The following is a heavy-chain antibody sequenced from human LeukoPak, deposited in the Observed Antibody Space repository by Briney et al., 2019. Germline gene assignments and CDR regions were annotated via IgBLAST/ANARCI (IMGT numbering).Heavy chain of an antibody. CDR1: GFTVSSNY. V-gene: IGHV3-53*01. CDR3: ARVVMLSWFDP. J-gene: IGHJ5*02. Sequence: GGSLRLSCAASGFTVSSNYMSWVRQAPGKGLEWVSVIYSGGSTYYADSVKGRFTISRDNSKNTLYLQMNSLRAEDTAVYYCARVVMLSWFDPWGQGTLVTVSS. D-gene: IGHD2-21*01. CDR2: IYSGGST.